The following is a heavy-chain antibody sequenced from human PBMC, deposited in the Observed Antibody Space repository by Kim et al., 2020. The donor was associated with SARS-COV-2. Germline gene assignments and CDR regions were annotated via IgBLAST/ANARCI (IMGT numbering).Heavy chain of an antibody. J-gene: IGHJ4*02. V-gene: IGHV4-34*01. CDR2: INHSGST. D-gene: IGHD3-10*01. CDR1: GGSFSGYY. Sequence: SETLSLTCAVYGGSFSGYYWSWIRQPPGKGLEWIGEINHSGSTNYNPSLKSRVTISVDTSKNQFSLKLSSVTAADTAVYYCARGRYMVRGVIDYWGQGTLATVSS. CDR3: ARGRYMVRGVIDY.